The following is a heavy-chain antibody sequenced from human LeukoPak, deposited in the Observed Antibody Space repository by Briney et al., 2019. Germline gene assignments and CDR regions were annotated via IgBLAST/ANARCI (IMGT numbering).Heavy chain of an antibody. V-gene: IGHV4-34*01. Sequence: SETLSLTCAVYGGSFSGYYWSWIRQPPGKGLEWIGEINHSGSTNYNPSLTSRVTISVDTSKNQFSLKLSSVTAADTAVYYCARGRRRGWDSYGYFFDYWGQGTLVTVSS. J-gene: IGHJ4*02. CDR2: INHSGST. CDR3: ARGRRRGWDSYGYFFDY. D-gene: IGHD5-18*01. CDR1: GGSFSGYY.